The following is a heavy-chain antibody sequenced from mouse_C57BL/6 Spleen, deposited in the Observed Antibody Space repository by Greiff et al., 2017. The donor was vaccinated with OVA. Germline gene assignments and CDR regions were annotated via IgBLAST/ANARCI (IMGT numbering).Heavy chain of an antibody. J-gene: IGHJ4*01. CDR1: GYTFTSYW. V-gene: IGHV1-53*01. D-gene: IGHD2-2*01. CDR2: INPSNGGT. Sequence: QVQLQQPGTELVKPGASVKLSCKASGYTFTSYWMHWVKQRPGQGLEWIGNINPSNGGTNYNEKFKSKATLTVAKSSSTAYMQLSSLTSEDSAVDYCARGYGYYYAMDYWGQGTSVTVSS. CDR3: ARGYGYYYAMDY.